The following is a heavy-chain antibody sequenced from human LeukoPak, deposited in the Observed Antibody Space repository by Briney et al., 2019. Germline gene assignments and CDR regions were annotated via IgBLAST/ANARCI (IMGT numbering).Heavy chain of an antibody. D-gene: IGHD3-16*01. V-gene: IGHV4-38-2*02. Sequence: SETLSLTCTVSGYSISSGYYWGWIRQSPGKGLEWIGSIYNSGSTYYNPSLKSRVTISVDTSKNQFSLKLSSVTAADTAVYYCARGIRQWGMAPRFDPWGQGTLVTVSS. CDR1: GYSISSGYY. J-gene: IGHJ5*02. CDR2: IYNSGST. CDR3: ARGIRQWGMAPRFDP.